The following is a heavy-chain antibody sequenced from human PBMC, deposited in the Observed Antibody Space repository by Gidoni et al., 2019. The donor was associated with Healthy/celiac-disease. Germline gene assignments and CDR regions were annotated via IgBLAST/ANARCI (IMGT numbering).Heavy chain of an antibody. Sequence: QVQLVESGGGVVQPGRSLRLSCAASGFTFSSYGMHCVRQAPGKGLEWVAVIWYDGSNKYYADSVKGRFTISRDNSKNTLYLQMNSLRAEDTAVYYCARAAQTYSSSWYWALEWFDPWGQGTLVTVSS. CDR3: ARAAQTYSSSWYWALEWFDP. CDR2: IWYDGSNK. CDR1: GFTFSSYG. V-gene: IGHV3-33*01. J-gene: IGHJ5*02. D-gene: IGHD6-13*01.